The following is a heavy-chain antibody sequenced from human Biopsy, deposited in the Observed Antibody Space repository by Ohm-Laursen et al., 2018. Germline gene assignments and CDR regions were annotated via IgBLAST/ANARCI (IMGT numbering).Heavy chain of an antibody. CDR2: ITSSTSST. D-gene: IGHD3-10*01. J-gene: IGHJ6*02. Sequence: GSLRLSCTASGFTFNVYSIVWVRQAPGKGLEWVSSITSSTSSTYYADSVKGRVTISRDNANNSVSLQMNNLRVDDTAVYYCARWYGDLFCYYNGMDVWGQGTTVTVSS. CDR3: ARWYGDLFCYYNGMDV. CDR1: GFTFNVYS. V-gene: IGHV3-21*01.